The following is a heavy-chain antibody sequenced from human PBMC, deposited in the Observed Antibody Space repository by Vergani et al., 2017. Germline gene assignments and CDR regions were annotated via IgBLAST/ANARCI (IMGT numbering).Heavy chain of an antibody. J-gene: IGHJ3*02. CDR3: AKGNDYGDYYNSFDM. D-gene: IGHD4-17*01. CDR1: GGTFSSYA. V-gene: IGHV1-69*05. CDR2: IIPIFGTA. Sequence: QVQLVQSGAEVKKPGSSVKVSCKASGGTFSSYAISWVRQAPGQGLEWMGRIIPIFGTANYAQKFQGRVTMTRETSIRTAYMELSRLRSDDTAVYYCAKGNDYGDYYNSFDMWGQGTMVTVSS.